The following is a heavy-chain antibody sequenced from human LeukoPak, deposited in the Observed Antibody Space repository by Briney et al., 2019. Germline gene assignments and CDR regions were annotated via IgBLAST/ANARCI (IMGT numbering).Heavy chain of an antibody. CDR3: ARARIVGVSKYFQH. Sequence: PSETLSLTCTVSGGSISSYYWSWIRQPPGKGLEWIGYIYYSGSTNYNPSLKSRVTISVDTSKNQFSLKLSSVTAADTAVYYCARARIVGVSKYFQHWGQGTLVTVSS. CDR2: IYYSGST. CDR1: GGSISSYY. J-gene: IGHJ1*01. V-gene: IGHV4-59*08. D-gene: IGHD1-26*01.